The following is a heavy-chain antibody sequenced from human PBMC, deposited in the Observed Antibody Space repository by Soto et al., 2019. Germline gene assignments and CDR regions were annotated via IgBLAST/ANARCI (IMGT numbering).Heavy chain of an antibody. Sequence: QVQLVQSGAEVKKPGSSVKVSCKASGGTFSSYAISWVRQAPGQGLEWMGGIIPIFGTANYAQKFQGRVTITADESTITAYMELSSLRSEGTAVYYCARCLKTGTLYYYYYGMDVWGQGTTVTVSS. CDR3: ARCLKTGTLYYYYYGMDV. CDR2: IIPIFGTA. D-gene: IGHD1-1*01. CDR1: GGTFSSYA. J-gene: IGHJ6*02. V-gene: IGHV1-69*01.